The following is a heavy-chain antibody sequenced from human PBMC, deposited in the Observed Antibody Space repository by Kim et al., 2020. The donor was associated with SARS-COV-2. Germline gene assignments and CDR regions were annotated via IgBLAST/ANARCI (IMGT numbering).Heavy chain of an antibody. V-gene: IGHV5-51*01. Sequence: SFQGQVTISADKSISTAYLQWSSLTASDTAMYYCARVQGGDGYDPNYFDYWGQGTLVTVSS. CDR3: ARVQGGDGYDPNYFDY. D-gene: IGHD2-21*01. J-gene: IGHJ4*02.